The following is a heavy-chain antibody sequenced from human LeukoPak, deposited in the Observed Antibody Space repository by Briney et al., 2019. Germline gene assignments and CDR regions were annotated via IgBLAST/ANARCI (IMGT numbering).Heavy chain of an antibody. CDR1: GFTFSGYW. CDR2: NNPDGSVT. D-gene: IGHD2-15*01. J-gene: IGHJ4*02. V-gene: IGHV3-74*01. CDR3: ARGGVANQNFFDY. Sequence: PGGSLRLSCVASGFTFSGYWMHWVRQAPGKGLVWVSRNNPDGSVTDYADSVKGRITISRDNAKNTLYLEMNSLRAEDTAMYYCARGGVANQNFFDYGGQGTLVTVSS.